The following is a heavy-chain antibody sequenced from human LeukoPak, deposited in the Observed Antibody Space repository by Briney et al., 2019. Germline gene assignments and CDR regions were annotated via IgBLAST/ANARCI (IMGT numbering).Heavy chain of an antibody. CDR2: IKQDGSEK. CDR3: VREPIIVGAIPDAFDI. V-gene: IGHV3-7*04. Sequence: GGSLRLSCAASGFTFSSYWMSWVRQAPGKGLEWVANIKQDGSEKYYVDSVKGRFTISRDNAKNSLYLQMNSLRAEDTAVYYCVREPIIVGAIPDAFDIWGQGTMVTVSS. J-gene: IGHJ3*02. D-gene: IGHD1-26*01. CDR1: GFTFSSYW.